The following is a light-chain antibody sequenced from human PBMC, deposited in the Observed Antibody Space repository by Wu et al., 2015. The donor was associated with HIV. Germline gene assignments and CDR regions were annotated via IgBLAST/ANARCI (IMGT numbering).Light chain of an antibody. Sequence: EIVLTQSPVTLSLSPGERATLSCRASQAVNGYLAWFQQKPGQPPRLLIYNTNTRASGVPARFSGSGSGTDFTLTISSLEPEDVAVYYCRQHISWPPLTFGGGTRVEI. CDR3: RQHISWPPLT. V-gene: IGKV3-11*01. CDR2: NTN. CDR1: QAVNGY. J-gene: IGKJ4*01.